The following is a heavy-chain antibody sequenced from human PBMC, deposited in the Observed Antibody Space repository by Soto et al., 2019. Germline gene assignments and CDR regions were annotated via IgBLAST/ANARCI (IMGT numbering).Heavy chain of an antibody. J-gene: IGHJ5*02. CDR1: GFTFSSYS. D-gene: IGHD3-10*01. CDR2: ISSSSTI. Sequence: GGSLRLSCAASGFTFSSYSMNWVRQAPGKGLEWVSYISSSSTIYYADSVKGRFTISRDNAKNSLYLQMNSLRAEDTAVYYCARDFWFGETSNWFDPWGQGTLVTVSS. V-gene: IGHV3-48*01. CDR3: ARDFWFGETSNWFDP.